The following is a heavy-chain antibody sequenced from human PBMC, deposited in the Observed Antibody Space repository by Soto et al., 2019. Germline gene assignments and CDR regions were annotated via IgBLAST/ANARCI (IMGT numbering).Heavy chain of an antibody. CDR2: IYFTGST. CDR3: ARGGGWFDP. V-gene: IGHV4-59*11. Sequence: PSETLSLTCTVSSGSTSPHYWSWIRQSPGKGLEWIAYIYFTGSTNYNPSLKSRVTISIDTSKNQFSLKLTSVAAADTAVYYCARGGGWFDPWGQGTLVTVSS. CDR1: SGSTSPHY. J-gene: IGHJ5*02.